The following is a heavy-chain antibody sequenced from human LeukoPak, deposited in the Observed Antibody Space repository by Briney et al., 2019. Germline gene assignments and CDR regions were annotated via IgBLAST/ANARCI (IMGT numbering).Heavy chain of an antibody. CDR1: GGSISSSSYY. CDR2: IYYSGST. V-gene: IGHV4-39*07. J-gene: IGHJ4*02. CDR3: ARGGGKMTTVTTFDY. Sequence: SETLSLTCTVSGGSISSSSYYWGWIRQPPGKGLEWIGSIYYSGSTYYNPSLKSRVTISVDTSENQFSLKLSSVTAADTAVYYCARGGGKMTTVTTFDYWGQGTLVTVSS. D-gene: IGHD4-17*01.